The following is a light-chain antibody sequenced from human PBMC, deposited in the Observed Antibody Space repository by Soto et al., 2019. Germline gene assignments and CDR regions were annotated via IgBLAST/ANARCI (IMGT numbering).Light chain of an antibody. Sequence: TQLTQSPSTLSSSVGDRVTITCRASQSIGSWLAWYQLKPGKAPKLLIYKTSILENGVPSRFSGSGSGTEFTLSISSMQPDDFATYYCHQYNSYWTFGQGTKVDIK. V-gene: IGKV1-5*03. CDR2: KTS. CDR1: QSIGSW. J-gene: IGKJ1*01. CDR3: HQYNSYWT.